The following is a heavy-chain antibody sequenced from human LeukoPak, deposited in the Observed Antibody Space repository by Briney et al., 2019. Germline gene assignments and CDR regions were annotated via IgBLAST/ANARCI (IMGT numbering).Heavy chain of an antibody. J-gene: IGHJ4*02. CDR2: ISAYNGNT. CDR3: ARGGVAVAGALDY. V-gene: IGHV1-18*04. D-gene: IGHD6-19*01. Sequence: ASVKVSCKASGYSSNRYHMHWLRQARGQGLEWMGWISAYNGNTNYAQKLQGRVTMTTDTSTSTAYMELRSLRSDDTAVYYCARGGVAVAGALDYWGQGTLVTVSS. CDR1: GYSSNRYH.